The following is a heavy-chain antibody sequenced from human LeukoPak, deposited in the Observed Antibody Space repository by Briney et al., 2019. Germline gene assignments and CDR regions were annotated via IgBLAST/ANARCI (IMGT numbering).Heavy chain of an antibody. CDR2: INSDGSST. Sequence: GGSLRLSCAASGFTFSNYWMHWVRQTPGKGLVWVSRINSDGSSTSYADSVKGRFTISRDNAKNSLYLQMNSLRAEDTAVYYCARDCGGGSCYGPYDAFDIWGQGTMVTVSS. CDR3: ARDCGGGSCYGPYDAFDI. J-gene: IGHJ3*02. D-gene: IGHD2-15*01. CDR1: GFTFSNYW. V-gene: IGHV3-74*01.